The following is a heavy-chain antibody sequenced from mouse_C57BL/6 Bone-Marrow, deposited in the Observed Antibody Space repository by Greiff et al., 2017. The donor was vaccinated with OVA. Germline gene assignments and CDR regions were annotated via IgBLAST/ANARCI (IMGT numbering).Heavy chain of an antibody. J-gene: IGHJ2*01. CDR3: TRDRRYFDY. V-gene: IGHV1-42*01. Sequence: VQLKQSGPELVKPGASVKISCKAPGYSFTGYYMNWVKQSPENSLEWIGEINPSTGGTTYNQKFKAKATLTVDKSSSTAYMQLKSLTSEDATYYYCTRDRRYFDYWGQGTTLTVSS. CDR1: GYSFTGYY. CDR2: INPSTGGT.